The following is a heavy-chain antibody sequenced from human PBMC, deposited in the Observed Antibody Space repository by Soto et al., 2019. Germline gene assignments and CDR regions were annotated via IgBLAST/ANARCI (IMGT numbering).Heavy chain of an antibody. CDR1: GGTFNSYG. V-gene: IGHV1-69*06. CDR3: ARVRVIRGVIPSHFGL. D-gene: IGHD3-10*01. J-gene: IGHJ4*02. CDR2: IIPLYGTV. Sequence: QVHLAQSGAEVKKPGSSVTVSCKASGGTFNSYGISWVRQAPGQGLDWMGVIIPLYGTVNYAQKFQGRVSITADKSTSTAYMDLNSLRSDDTAVYCCARVRVIRGVIPSHFGLWGQGTQVTVSS.